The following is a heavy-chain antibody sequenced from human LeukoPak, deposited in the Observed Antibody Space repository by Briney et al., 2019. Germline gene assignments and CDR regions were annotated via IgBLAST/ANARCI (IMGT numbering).Heavy chain of an antibody. CDR3: ASVHDSTGMGAFDI. J-gene: IGHJ3*02. CDR1: GGSISSGGYS. Sequence: SETLSLTCAVSGGSISSGGYSWSWIRQPPGKGLEWIGYIYHSGSTYYNPSLKSRVTMSVDRSKTQFSLKMSSVPAADTAVYYCASVHDSTGMGAFDIWGQGTMVTVSS. D-gene: IGHD3-22*01. CDR2: IYHSGST. V-gene: IGHV4-30-2*01.